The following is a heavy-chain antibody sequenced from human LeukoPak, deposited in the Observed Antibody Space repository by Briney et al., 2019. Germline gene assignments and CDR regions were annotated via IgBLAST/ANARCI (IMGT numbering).Heavy chain of an antibody. J-gene: IGHJ4*02. D-gene: IGHD3-3*01. Sequence: SETLSLTCAVYGGSFSGYYWSWIRQPPGKGLEWIGEINHSGSTNYNPSLKSRVTISVDTSKNQFSLKLSSVTAADTAVYYCARGGNLYYDFWRAHRGFDYWGQGTLVTVSS. CDR1: GGSFSGYY. V-gene: IGHV4-34*01. CDR2: INHSGST. CDR3: ARGGNLYYDFWRAHRGFDY.